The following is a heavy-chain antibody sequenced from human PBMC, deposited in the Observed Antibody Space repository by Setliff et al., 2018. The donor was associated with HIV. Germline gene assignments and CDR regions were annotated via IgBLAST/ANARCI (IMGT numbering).Heavy chain of an antibody. CDR1: GFTFSSYA. J-gene: IGHJ3*02. V-gene: IGHV3-30*04. D-gene: IGHD3-16*01. CDR3: AKSLRLGEPFDAYDI. Sequence: GGSLRLSCAASGFTFSSYAMHWVRQAPGKGLEWVAVISYDGSNKYYADSVKGRFIISRDNSKNTLYLQMNSLRAEDTALYYCAKSLRLGEPFDAYDIWGQGTKVTVSS. CDR2: ISYDGSNK.